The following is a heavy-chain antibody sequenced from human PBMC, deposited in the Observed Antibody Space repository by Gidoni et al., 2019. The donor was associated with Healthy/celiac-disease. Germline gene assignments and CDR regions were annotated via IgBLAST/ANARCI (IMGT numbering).Heavy chain of an antibody. V-gene: IGHV4-39*01. Sequence: QLQLQESGPGLGKPSETLSLTCTVSGCSISSSSYYWAWIRQPPGKGLEWIGSIYYTGSTYYTPSLTSRVTISVDTSKNHFSLKLSSVTAADTAVYYCARHIPVTPFDYWGQGTLVTVSS. D-gene: IGHD4-17*01. CDR1: GCSISSSSYY. CDR3: ARHIPVTPFDY. CDR2: IYYTGST. J-gene: IGHJ4*02.